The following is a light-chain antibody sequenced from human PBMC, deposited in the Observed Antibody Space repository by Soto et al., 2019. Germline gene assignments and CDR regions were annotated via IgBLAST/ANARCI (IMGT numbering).Light chain of an antibody. V-gene: IGKV1-13*02. Sequence: AIQVTQSPSSLSASVGDRVTITCRASQDIRGALAWYQQKPGKAPKLLIFDVSTLETGVPARFSGGGSGTEFTLTISSLQPEDLGTYFCQQFHSYPMIFGHGTRLEIK. J-gene: IGKJ5*01. CDR3: QQFHSYPMI. CDR1: QDIRGA. CDR2: DVS.